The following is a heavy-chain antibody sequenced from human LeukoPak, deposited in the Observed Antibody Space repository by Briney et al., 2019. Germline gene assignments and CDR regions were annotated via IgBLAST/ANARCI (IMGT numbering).Heavy chain of an antibody. J-gene: IGHJ6*04. V-gene: IGHV3-23*01. CDR2: ISGDGVST. CDR3: AELGITMTGGV. CDR1: GFTFRNYA. D-gene: IGHD3-10*02. Sequence: GGSLRLSCAASGFTFRNYAMTWVRQAPGKGLEWVSSISGDGVSTYYGDSVKGRFTISRDNSKNTLYLQLNSLRAGDTAVYFCAELGITMTGGVWGKGTTVTISS.